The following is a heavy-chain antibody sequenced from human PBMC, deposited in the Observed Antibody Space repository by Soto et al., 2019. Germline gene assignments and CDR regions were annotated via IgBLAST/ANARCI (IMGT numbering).Heavy chain of an antibody. CDR3: ARVKRYSSSWFRGLQNWFDP. V-gene: IGHV4-34*01. J-gene: IGHJ5*02. Sequence: PSETLSLTCAVYGGSFSGYYWSWIRQPPGKGLEWIGEINHSGSTNYNPSLKSRVTISVDTSKNQFSLKLSSVTAADTAVYYCARVKRYSSSWFRGLQNWFDPWGQGTLVTVSS. CDR2: INHSGST. D-gene: IGHD6-13*01. CDR1: GGSFSGYY.